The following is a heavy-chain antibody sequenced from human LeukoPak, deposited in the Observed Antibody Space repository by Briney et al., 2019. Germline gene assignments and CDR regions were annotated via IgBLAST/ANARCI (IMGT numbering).Heavy chain of an antibody. V-gene: IGHV4-59*01. CDR1: GGSISSYD. CDR2: IYYSGST. D-gene: IGHD2/OR15-2a*01. CDR3: ARGASSLSYFES. J-gene: IGHJ4*02. Sequence: ETQSLTFTVSGGSISSYDWSWIRQPPGKGLEWIGYIYYSGSTNYNPSLKSRVTISVDTSKNQFSLKLSSVTAADTAVYYCARGASSLSYFESMGQGTLVTVSS.